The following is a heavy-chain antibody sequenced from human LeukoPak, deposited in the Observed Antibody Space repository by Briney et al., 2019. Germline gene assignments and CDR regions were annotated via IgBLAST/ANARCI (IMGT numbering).Heavy chain of an antibody. CDR2: ISSDGSSK. J-gene: IGHJ4*02. V-gene: IGHV3-30*19. CDR3: AREGTTIVVALDY. Sequence: GGSLRLSCAASGFTFSTYGMHWVRQAPGKGLEWVAVISSDGSSKYYADSVKGRFTISRDNSKNTLYLQMKSLRAEDTAVYYCAREGTTIVVALDYWGQGTLVTVSS. D-gene: IGHD3-22*01. CDR1: GFTFSTYG.